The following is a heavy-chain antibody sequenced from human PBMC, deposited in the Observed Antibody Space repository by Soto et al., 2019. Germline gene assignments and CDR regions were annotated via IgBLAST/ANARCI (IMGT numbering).Heavy chain of an antibody. V-gene: IGHV3-30-3*01. J-gene: IGHJ4*02. D-gene: IGHD4-17*01. CDR2: ISYDGSNK. CDR1: GFTFSSYA. Sequence: QVQLVESGGGVVQPGRSLRPSCAASGFTFSSYAMHWVRQAPGKGLEWVAVISYDGSNKYYADSVKGRFTISRDNSKNTLYLQMNSLRAEDTAVYYCARAPTTVTTPYYFDYWGQGTLVTVSS. CDR3: ARAPTTVTTPYYFDY.